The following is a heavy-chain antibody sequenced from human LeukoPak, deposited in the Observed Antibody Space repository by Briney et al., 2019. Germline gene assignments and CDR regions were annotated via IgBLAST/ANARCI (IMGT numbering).Heavy chain of an antibody. J-gene: IGHJ4*02. Sequence: ASVKVSCKASGYTFTTSGINWVRQAPGQGLEWMGWISAYNGNTNYAQKLQGRVTMTTDTSTSTAYMEMRSLRSDDTAVYYCAKFDLGYWGQGTLVTVSS. V-gene: IGHV1-18*01. CDR3: AKFDLGY. D-gene: IGHD7-27*01. CDR1: GYTFTTSG. CDR2: ISAYNGNT.